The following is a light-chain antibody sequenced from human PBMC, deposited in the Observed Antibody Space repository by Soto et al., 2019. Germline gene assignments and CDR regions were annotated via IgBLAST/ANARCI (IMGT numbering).Light chain of an antibody. CDR1: QSVSNNY. Sequence: EIVLTQSPGTLSLSPGERATLSCRASQSVSNNYLAWYQQKPGQAPRLLIYGASNRATGIPDRFSGSGSGTDFTLTISRLEPEDFAVYYCQQRSNWPLITFGQGTRLEIK. CDR2: GAS. V-gene: IGKV3D-20*02. J-gene: IGKJ5*01. CDR3: QQRSNWPLIT.